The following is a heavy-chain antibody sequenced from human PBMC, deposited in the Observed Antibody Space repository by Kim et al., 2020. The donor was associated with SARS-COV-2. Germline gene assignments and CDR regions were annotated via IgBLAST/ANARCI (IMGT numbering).Heavy chain of an antibody. D-gene: IGHD2-2*02. CDR3: ARRAIVVVPTAITGDWFDP. Sequence: GESLKISCKGSGYRFTSYWIGWVRQMPGKGLEWMGIIYPGDSDTRYSPSFQGQVTISADKSISTAYLQWSSLKASDTAMYYCARRAIVVVPTAITGDWFDPWGQGTLVNVSS. CDR2: IYPGDSDT. J-gene: IGHJ5*02. V-gene: IGHV5-51*01. CDR1: GYRFTSYW.